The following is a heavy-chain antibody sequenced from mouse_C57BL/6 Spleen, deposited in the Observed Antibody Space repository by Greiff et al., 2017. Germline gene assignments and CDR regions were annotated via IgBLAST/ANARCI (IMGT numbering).Heavy chain of an antibody. Sequence: VQRVESGPELVKPGASVKLSCKASGYTFTSYDINWVKQRPGQGLEWIGWIYPRDGSTKYNEKFKGKATLTVDTSSSTAYMELHSLTSEDSAVYFCARGRQLRLHWYFDVWGTGTTVTVSS. J-gene: IGHJ1*03. V-gene: IGHV1-85*01. CDR1: GYTFTSYD. CDR2: IYPRDGST. CDR3: ARGRQLRLHWYFDV. D-gene: IGHD3-2*02.